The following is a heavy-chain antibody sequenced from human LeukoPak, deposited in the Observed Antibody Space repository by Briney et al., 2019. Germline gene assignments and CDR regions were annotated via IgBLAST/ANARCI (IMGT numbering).Heavy chain of an antibody. CDR2: IFYSGST. Sequence: PSETLSLTCTVSGGSINSTNNYWGWVRQPPGKGLEWIGTIFYSGSTYYNPSLKSRVTISGDTSKNQFSLKLSSVTAADTAVDYCARHIGFDAFDIGGQGTMVTVSS. V-gene: IGHV4-39*01. J-gene: IGHJ3*02. D-gene: IGHD3-10*01. CDR3: ARHIGFDAFDI. CDR1: GGSINSTNNY.